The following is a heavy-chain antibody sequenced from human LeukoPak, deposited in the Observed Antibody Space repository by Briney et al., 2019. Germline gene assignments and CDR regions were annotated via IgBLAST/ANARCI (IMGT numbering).Heavy chain of an antibody. CDR3: SRGDYSTSSGYFSDS. CDR2: IRSKVYGGAT. Sequence: PGRSLRLSCTASGFTFGDYAVSWFRQAPGKGLEWVGFIRSKVYGGATDYAASVKGRFTISRDDSKNIAYLQMNSLQTEDTAVYSCSRGDYSTSSGYFSDSWGQGTLVTVSS. D-gene: IGHD3-22*01. V-gene: IGHV3-49*03. CDR1: GFTFGDYA. J-gene: IGHJ4*02.